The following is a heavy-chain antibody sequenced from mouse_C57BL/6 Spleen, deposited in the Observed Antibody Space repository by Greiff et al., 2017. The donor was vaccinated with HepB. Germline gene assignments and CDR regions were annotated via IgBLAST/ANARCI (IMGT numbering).Heavy chain of an antibody. J-gene: IGHJ1*03. D-gene: IGHD1-1*01. CDR1: GYTFTEYT. V-gene: IGHV1-62-2*01. CDR2: FYPGSGSI. CDR3: ARHEEGYYGSPRDWYFDV. Sequence: QVQLQQSGAELVKPGASVKLSCKASGYTFTEYTIHWVKQRSGQGLEWIGWFYPGSGSIKYNEKFKDKATLTADKSSSTVYMELSRLTSEDSAVYFCARHEEGYYGSPRDWYFDVWGTGTTVTVSS.